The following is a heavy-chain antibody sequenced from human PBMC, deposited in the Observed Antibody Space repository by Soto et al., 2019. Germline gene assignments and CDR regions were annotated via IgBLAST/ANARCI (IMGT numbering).Heavy chain of an antibody. J-gene: IGHJ4*02. CDR3: ARESEWLDY. V-gene: IGHV3-11*01. CDR1: GYTFSDYY. D-gene: IGHD3-3*01. Sequence: GGSLRLSCAASGYTFSDYYMSWIRQAPGKGLEWVSYISSNGDIIYYADSVKGRFTISRDNAKNSLYLQMNSLRVEDTAVYYCARESEWLDYWGQGTLVTVSS. CDR2: ISSNGDII.